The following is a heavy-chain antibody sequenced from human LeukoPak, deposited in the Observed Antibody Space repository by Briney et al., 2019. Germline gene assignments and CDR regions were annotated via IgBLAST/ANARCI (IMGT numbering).Heavy chain of an antibody. D-gene: IGHD6-19*01. CDR3: ARESGIAVAGIDY. CDR1: GFTFSSYS. J-gene: IGHJ4*02. CDR2: ISSSSSYI. Sequence: GGSLRLSCAASGFTFSSYSMNWVRQAPGKGLEWVSSISSSSSYIYYADSVKGRFTISRDNAKNSLYLQMNSLRAEDTAVYYCARESGIAVAGIDYWGQGTLVTVSS. V-gene: IGHV3-21*01.